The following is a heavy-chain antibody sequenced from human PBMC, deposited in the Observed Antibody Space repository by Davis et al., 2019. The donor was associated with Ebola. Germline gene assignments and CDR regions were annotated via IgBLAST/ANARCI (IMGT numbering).Heavy chain of an antibody. CDR2: IIPIFHTT. Sequence: SVKVSCKASGYTFTSYDISWVRQAPGQGLEWMGSIIPIFHTTNYAQKFQDRISITADESTSTSYMELAGLRSEDTAIYFCARESGTWILEYWGQGTLVSVSS. V-gene: IGHV1-69*13. CDR1: GYTFTSYD. CDR3: ARESGTWILEY. D-gene: IGHD1-1*01. J-gene: IGHJ4*01.